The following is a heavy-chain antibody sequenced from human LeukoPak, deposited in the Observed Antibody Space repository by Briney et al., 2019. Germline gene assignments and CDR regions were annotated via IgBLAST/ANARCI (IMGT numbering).Heavy chain of an antibody. CDR3: ARRAYSGSYYYFDY. Sequence: SETLSLTCSVSVGSVNGHYWSWIRQPPGKGLEWIVYIYSGGSINYNPSLRGRLTISVDPSKSQFSLTLNSVTAADTAVYYCARRAYSGSYYYFDYWGQGILVTVSS. V-gene: IGHV4-59*02. J-gene: IGHJ4*02. D-gene: IGHD1-26*01. CDR2: IYSGGSI. CDR1: VGSVNGHY.